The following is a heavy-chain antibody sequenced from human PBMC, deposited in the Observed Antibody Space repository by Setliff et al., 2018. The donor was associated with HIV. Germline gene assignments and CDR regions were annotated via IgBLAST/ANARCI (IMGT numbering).Heavy chain of an antibody. CDR3: AKRRDAYVSGWSHFDH. CDR1: GFTFSSYA. V-gene: IGHV3-23*01. J-gene: IGHJ4*02. Sequence: PGGSLRLSCAASGFTFSSYAMSWVRQAPGKGLEWVSGITGSGGSTYFADSVKGRFTISRDNSKNTMFLQMNSLRAEDTAVYYCAKRRDAYVSGWSHFDHWGQGTLVTVSS. CDR2: ITGSGGST. D-gene: IGHD6-19*01.